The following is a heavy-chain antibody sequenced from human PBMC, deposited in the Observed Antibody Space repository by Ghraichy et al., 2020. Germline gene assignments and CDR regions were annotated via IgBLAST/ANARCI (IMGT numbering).Heavy chain of an antibody. D-gene: IGHD3-9*01. CDR1: GFTFSSYS. J-gene: IGHJ6*02. Sequence: LSLTCAASGFTFSSYSMNWVRQAPGKGLEWVLYISSSSSTIYYADSVKGRFTISRDNAKNSLYLQMNSLRDEDTAVYYCAREGKGILTGYYIYYYGMDVWGQGTTVTVSS. V-gene: IGHV3-48*02. CDR3: AREGKGILTGYYIYYYGMDV. CDR2: ISSSSSTI.